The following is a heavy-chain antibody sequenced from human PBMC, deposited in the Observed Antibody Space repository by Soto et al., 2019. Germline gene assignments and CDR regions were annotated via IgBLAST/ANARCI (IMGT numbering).Heavy chain of an antibody. D-gene: IGHD3-3*01. V-gene: IGHV4-59*01. J-gene: IGHJ6*03. CDR1: GGSISSYY. CDR3: ARGVTIFGVVVGYYYYMDV. Sequence: SETLSLTCTVSGGSISSYYWSWIRPPPGKGLEWIGYIYYSGSTNYNPSLKSRVTISVDTSKNQFSLKLSSVTAADTAVYYCARGVTIFGVVVGYYYYMDVWGKGTTVTVSS. CDR2: IYYSGST.